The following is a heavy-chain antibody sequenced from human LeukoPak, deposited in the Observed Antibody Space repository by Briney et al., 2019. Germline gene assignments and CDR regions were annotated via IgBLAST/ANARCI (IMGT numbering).Heavy chain of an antibody. CDR1: GFTFSSYG. Sequence: GGSLRLSCAASGFTFSSYGMHWVRQAPGKGLEWVAVIWYDGNNKYYADSVKGRFTISRDNSKNTLSLQMNSLRAEDTAVYYCARDLCSGGSCYLDYWGQGTLVTVSS. D-gene: IGHD2-15*01. CDR3: ARDLCSGGSCYLDY. J-gene: IGHJ4*02. CDR2: IWYDGNNK. V-gene: IGHV3-33*01.